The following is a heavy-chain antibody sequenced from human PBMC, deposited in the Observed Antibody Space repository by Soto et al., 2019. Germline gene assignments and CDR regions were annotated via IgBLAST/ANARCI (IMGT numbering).Heavy chain of an antibody. J-gene: IGHJ5*02. CDR2: IIPILGIA. D-gene: IGHD3-9*01. CDR1: GGTFSSYT. Sequence: ASVKVSCKASGGTFSSYTISCVRQAPGQGLEWMGRIIPILGIANYAQKFQGRVTITADKSTSTAYMELSSLRSEDTAVYYCARDRLLVLRYFDWLHTNNWFDPWGQGTLVTVSS. CDR3: ARDRLLVLRYFDWLHTNNWFDP. V-gene: IGHV1-69*04.